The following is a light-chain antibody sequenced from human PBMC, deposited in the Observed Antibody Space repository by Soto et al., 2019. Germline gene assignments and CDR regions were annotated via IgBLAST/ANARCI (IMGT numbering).Light chain of an antibody. CDR2: DVF. CDR3: CSYAGTYTHYV. Sequence: QSALTQPRSVSRSPGQSVTISCTATSSDVGGYNFVSWYQHHPGKAPKLLIYDVFKRPSGVPDRFSGSKSGYTASLTISGLQAEDESEYYCCSYAGTYTHYVFGTGTKVTVL. V-gene: IGLV2-11*01. J-gene: IGLJ1*01. CDR1: SSDVGGYNF.